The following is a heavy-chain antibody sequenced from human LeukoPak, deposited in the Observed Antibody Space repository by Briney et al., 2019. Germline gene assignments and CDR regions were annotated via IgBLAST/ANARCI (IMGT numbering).Heavy chain of an antibody. CDR1: GFTFNSYS. Sequence: GGSLRLSCAASGFTFNSYSMHWVRQAPGKGLEWVAVISYDGSNKYYADSVKGRFTISRDNSKNTLYLQMNSLRAEDTAVYYCAKGPPFDYWGQGTLVTVSS. J-gene: IGHJ4*02. CDR2: ISYDGSNK. V-gene: IGHV3-30-3*01. CDR3: AKGPPFDY.